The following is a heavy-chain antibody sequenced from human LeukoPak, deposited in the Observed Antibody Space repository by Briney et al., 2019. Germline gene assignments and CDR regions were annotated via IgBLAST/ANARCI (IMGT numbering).Heavy chain of an antibody. CDR3: ARSVAGLDY. CDR1: GFTFTTYW. J-gene: IGHJ4*02. Sequence: GGSLRLSCAASGFTFTTYWMGWARQAPGKGLEWVANIKPDGSAKYYVDSVKGRFTISRDNAKNSLYLQMNSLRAEDTAVYYCARSVAGLDYWGQGTLVTVSS. CDR2: IKPDGSAK. V-gene: IGHV3-7*03. D-gene: IGHD6-19*01.